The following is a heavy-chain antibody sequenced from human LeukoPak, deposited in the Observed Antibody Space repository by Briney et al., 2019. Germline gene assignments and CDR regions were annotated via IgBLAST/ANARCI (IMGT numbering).Heavy chain of an antibody. CDR2: IYSGGTT. CDR1: GGSINNNY. D-gene: IGHD1-26*01. Sequence: SETLSLTCTVSGGSINNNYWSWIRQPPGKELEWIGYIYSGGTTSFNPSLESRVTISVDTSNNQFSLELNSVTAADTAVYFCARHGSKLVGPSTIYFDKWGQGILVTVSS. CDR3: ARHGSKLVGPSTIYFDK. V-gene: IGHV4-4*09. J-gene: IGHJ4*02.